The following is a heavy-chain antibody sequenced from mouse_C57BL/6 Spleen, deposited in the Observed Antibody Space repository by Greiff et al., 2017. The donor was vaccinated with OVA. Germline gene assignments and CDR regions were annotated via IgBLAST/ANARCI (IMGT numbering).Heavy chain of an antibody. CDR2: INPYNGGT. D-gene: IGHD3-2*02. Sequence: EVQLQQSGPVLVKPGASVKMSCKASGYTFTDYYMNWVKQSHGKSLEWIGVINPYNGGTSYNQKFKGKATLTVDKSSSTAYMELNSLTSEDSAVYYCARDCLDSSGPWYFDVWGTGTTVTVSS. CDR3: ARDCLDSSGPWYFDV. J-gene: IGHJ1*03. CDR1: GYTFTDYY. V-gene: IGHV1-19*01.